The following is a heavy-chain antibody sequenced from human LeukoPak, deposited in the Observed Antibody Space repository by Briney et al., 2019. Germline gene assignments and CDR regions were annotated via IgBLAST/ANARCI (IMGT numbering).Heavy chain of an antibody. D-gene: IGHD6-19*01. CDR3: AREPWLVLEPSVDY. Sequence: KAGGSLRLSCAASGFTFSDYYMSWIRQAPGKGLEWVSYISSSGSTIYYADSVKGRFTISRDNAKNTLYLQMNSLRAEDTAVYYCAREPWLVLEPSVDYWGQGTLVTVSS. J-gene: IGHJ4*02. CDR2: ISSSGSTI. V-gene: IGHV3-11*04. CDR1: GFTFSDYY.